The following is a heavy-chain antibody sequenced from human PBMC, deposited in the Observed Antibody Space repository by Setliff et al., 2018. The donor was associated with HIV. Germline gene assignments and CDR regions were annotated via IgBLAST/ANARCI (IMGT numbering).Heavy chain of an antibody. CDR3: AREALHAGGWRGAFDI. J-gene: IGHJ3*02. CDR1: GYTFTSYY. V-gene: IGHV1-46*01. CDR2: INPSGGGT. Sequence: GASVKVSCKASGYTFTSYYIHWVRQAPGQGLERMGIINPSGGGTTYAQTFQDRVTMSRDTSTSTVYMELSSLRSEDTAVYYCAREALHAGGWRGAFDIWGQGTMVTVSS. D-gene: IGHD6-19*01.